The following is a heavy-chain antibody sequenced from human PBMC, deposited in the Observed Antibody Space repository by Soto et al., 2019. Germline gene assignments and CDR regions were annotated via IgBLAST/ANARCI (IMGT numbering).Heavy chain of an antibody. D-gene: IGHD6-13*01. CDR2: IRAYNGNT. J-gene: IGHJ5*01. V-gene: IGHV1-18*01. CDR3: ARDSPPIAS. CDR1: GYTFTSYY. Sequence: QVQLVQSGAEVKKPGASVKVSCKASGYTFTSYYISWVRQAPGQGLEWMGWIRAYNGNTNYPQKLQCRVTMTTDTSTCTAYRELRRRRSYGTAGYYCARDSPPIASWGHATLVTVTS.